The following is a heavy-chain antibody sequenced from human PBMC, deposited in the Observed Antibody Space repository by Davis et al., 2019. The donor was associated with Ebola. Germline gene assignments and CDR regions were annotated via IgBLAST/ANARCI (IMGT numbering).Heavy chain of an antibody. D-gene: IGHD6-19*01. V-gene: IGHV3-7*03. Sequence: GSLRLSCATSGLTFRSLGMSWVRQAPGKGLEWVATIKKDGIQKYYVDSVKGRFIISRDNAKNLLYLQMNSLRDDDTAVYYCARIVSGYWGQGTRVTVSS. CDR2: IKKDGIQK. CDR1: GLTFRSLG. J-gene: IGHJ4*02. CDR3: ARIVSGY.